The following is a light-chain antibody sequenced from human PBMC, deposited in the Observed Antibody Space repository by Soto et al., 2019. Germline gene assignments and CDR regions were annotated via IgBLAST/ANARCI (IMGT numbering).Light chain of an antibody. Sequence: QSALTQPASVSGSPGQSITISCTGTSNDIGGYNYVSWYQQHPGKAPKLMIYEVTNRPSGVSNRFSDSKSGNTASLTISGLQAEDEAAYYCSSYTSSSTLYYVFGTGTKLTVL. CDR2: EVT. CDR1: SNDIGGYNY. V-gene: IGLV2-14*01. J-gene: IGLJ1*01. CDR3: SSYTSSSTLYYV.